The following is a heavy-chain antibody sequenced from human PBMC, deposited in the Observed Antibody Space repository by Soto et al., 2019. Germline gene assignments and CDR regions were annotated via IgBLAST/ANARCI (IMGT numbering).Heavy chain of an antibody. V-gene: IGHV1-69*13. CDR2: IIPIFGTA. Sequence: SVKVSCKASGGTFSSYAISWVRQATGQGLEWMGGIIPIFGTANYAQKFQGRVTITADESTSTAYMELSSLRSEDTAVYYCASSRDGYYYGMDVWGQGTTVTVSS. CDR1: GGTFSSYA. D-gene: IGHD2-2*01. CDR3: ASSRDGYYYGMDV. J-gene: IGHJ6*02.